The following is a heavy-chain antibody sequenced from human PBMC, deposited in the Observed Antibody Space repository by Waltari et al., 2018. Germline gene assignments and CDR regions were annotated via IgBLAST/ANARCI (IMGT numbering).Heavy chain of an antibody. Sequence: QVQLQQWGAGLLKPSETLSLTCAVYGGSFSGYYWSWIRQPPGKGLEWIGEINHSGSTNYNPCLKSRVTISVDTSKNQFSLKLSSVTAADTAVYYCARLGIVLMARYKGVNNWFDPWGQGTLVTVSS. V-gene: IGHV4-34*01. J-gene: IGHJ5*02. CDR2: INHSGST. CDR3: ARLGIVLMARYKGVNNWFDP. CDR1: GGSFSGYY. D-gene: IGHD2-8*01.